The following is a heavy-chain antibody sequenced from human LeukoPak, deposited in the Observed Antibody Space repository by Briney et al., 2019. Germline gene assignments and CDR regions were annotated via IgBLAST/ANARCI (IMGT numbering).Heavy chain of an antibody. J-gene: IGHJ4*02. V-gene: IGHV4-59*12. CDR1: GGSISSYY. CDR2: IYYSGST. Sequence: PSETLSLTCTVSGGSISSYYWSWIRQPPGKGLEWIGYIYYSGSTNYNPSLKSRVTISVDTSKNQFSLKLSSVTAADTAVYYCARDLTYYYDSRGYYTDYWGQGTLVTVSS. D-gene: IGHD3-22*01. CDR3: ARDLTYYYDSRGYYTDY.